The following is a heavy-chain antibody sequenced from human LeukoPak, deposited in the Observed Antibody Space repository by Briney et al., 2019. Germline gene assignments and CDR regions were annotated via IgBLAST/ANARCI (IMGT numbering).Heavy chain of an antibody. CDR1: GGSISSYY. CDR3: ARGVEYSSSSGLGY. J-gene: IGHJ4*02. CDR2: IYYSGST. Sequence: SETLSLTCTVSGGSISSYYWSWIRQPPGKGLEWIGYIYYSGSTNYNPSLKSRVTISVDTSKNQFSLKLNSVTAADTAVYYCARGVEYSSSSGLGYWGQGTLVTVSS. V-gene: IGHV4-59*01. D-gene: IGHD6-6*01.